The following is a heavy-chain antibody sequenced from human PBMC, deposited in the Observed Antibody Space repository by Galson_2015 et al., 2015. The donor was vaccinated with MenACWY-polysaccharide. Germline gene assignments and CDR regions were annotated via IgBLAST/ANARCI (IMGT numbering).Heavy chain of an antibody. CDR1: GFTFGDYY. CDR2: TSGSGSAT. J-gene: IGHJ4*02. Sequence: SLRLSCAASGFTFGDYYIHWIRQTPGKGLEWLAYTSGSGSATYFADSMKGRFIISRDNAKNSLYLQMNSLRAEDTAVYFCARDPRGARSSYFDNWGQGIQVTVSS. D-gene: IGHD3-10*01. V-gene: IGHV3-11*01. CDR3: ARDPRGARSSYFDN.